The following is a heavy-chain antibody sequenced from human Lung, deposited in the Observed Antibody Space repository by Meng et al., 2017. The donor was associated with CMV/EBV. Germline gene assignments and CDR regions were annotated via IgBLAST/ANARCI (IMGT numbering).Heavy chain of an antibody. J-gene: IGHJ6*02. Sequence: SXKISXAASGFTFSDYYMSWIRQAPGKGLEWVSYISSSGSTIYYADSVKGRFTISRDNAKNSLYLQMNSLRAEDTAVYYCARDLLYDFWNHYYGMDVWGQGTSVTVSS. CDR2: ISSSGSTI. CDR3: ARDLLYDFWNHYYGMDV. V-gene: IGHV3-11*04. CDR1: GFTFSDYY. D-gene: IGHD3-3*01.